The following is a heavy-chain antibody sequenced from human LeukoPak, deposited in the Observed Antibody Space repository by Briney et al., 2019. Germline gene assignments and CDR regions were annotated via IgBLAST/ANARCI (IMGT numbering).Heavy chain of an antibody. CDR3: ARHAYYDSSGTYY. CDR1: GGSISSSSYY. J-gene: IGHJ4*02. CDR2: IYYSGST. V-gene: IGHV4-39*01. Sequence: PSETLSLTCTVSGGSISSSSYYWGWIRQPPGKGLEWIGSIYYSGSTYYNPSLKSRVTISVDASKNQFSLKLSSVTAADTAVYYCARHAYYDSSGTYYWGQGTLVTVSS. D-gene: IGHD3-22*01.